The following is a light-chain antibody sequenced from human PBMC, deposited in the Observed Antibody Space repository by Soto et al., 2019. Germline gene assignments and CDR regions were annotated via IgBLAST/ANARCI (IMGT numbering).Light chain of an antibody. Sequence: QSALTQPASVSGSLGQSITISCTGTTSDVGGYNYVSWYQQHPGKAPILMICEVTNRPSGVSNRFSGSKSGNTASLTISGLQVEDEAEYYCGSYTGSITYVFGTGTKVTVL. CDR3: GSYTGSITYV. J-gene: IGLJ1*01. CDR2: EVT. CDR1: TSDVGGYNY. V-gene: IGLV2-14*01.